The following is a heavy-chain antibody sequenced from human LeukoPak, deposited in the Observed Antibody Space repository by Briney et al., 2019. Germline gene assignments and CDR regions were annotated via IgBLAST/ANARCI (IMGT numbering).Heavy chain of an antibody. D-gene: IGHD3-10*01. CDR2: IYTSGST. V-gene: IGHV4-61*02. J-gene: IGHJ4*02. CDR1: GGSISSGSYY. Sequence: PSETLSLTCTVSGGSISSGSYYWSWIRQPAGKGLEWIGRIYTSGSTNYNPSLKSRVTISVDTSKNQFSLKLTSVTAADTAVYYCARGGGELLWFGELLVWGQGTLVTVSS. CDR3: ARGGGELLWFGELLV.